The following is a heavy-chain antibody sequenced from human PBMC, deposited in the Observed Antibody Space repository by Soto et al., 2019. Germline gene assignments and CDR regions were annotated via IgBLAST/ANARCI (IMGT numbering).Heavy chain of an antibody. Sequence: SETLSLTCTVSGGSISSSSYYWGWIRQPPGKGLEWIGSIYYSGSTYYNPSLKSRVTISVDTSKNQFSLKLSSVTAADTAVYYCARLVNLYYDFWSGYPVGFDYWGQGTLVTVSS. CDR3: ARLVNLYYDFWSGYPVGFDY. V-gene: IGHV4-39*01. J-gene: IGHJ4*02. CDR2: IYYSGST. CDR1: GGSISSSSYY. D-gene: IGHD3-3*01.